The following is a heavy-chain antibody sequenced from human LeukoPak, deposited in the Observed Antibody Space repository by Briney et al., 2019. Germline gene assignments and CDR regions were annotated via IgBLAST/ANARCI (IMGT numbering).Heavy chain of an antibody. CDR2: ISGSSSST. CDR1: GFTFSDWY. CDR3: ARGHYSMDV. V-gene: IGHV3-11*06. J-gene: IGHJ6*02. Sequence: GGSLRLPCAASGFTFSDWYMSWIRQAPGKSLEWVSYISGSSSSTNYADSVKGRFTISRDNARNSLFLQMNSLRAEDTAVYYCARGHYSMDVWGQGTTVTVSS.